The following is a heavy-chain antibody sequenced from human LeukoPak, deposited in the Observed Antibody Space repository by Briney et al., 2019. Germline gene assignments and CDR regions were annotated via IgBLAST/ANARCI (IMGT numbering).Heavy chain of an antibody. V-gene: IGHV5-51*01. D-gene: IGHD1-26*01. Sequence: EESLKISCKGSGYTFANDWIGWVRQMPGKGLEWMGVIYPGDSDTRYSPSFRGQVTISADKSVTTAYLQWSSLKASDTGMYYCARRLASGSGTIDYWGQGTLVTVSS. CDR3: ARRLASGSGTIDY. CDR1: GYTFANDW. CDR2: IYPGDSDT. J-gene: IGHJ4*02.